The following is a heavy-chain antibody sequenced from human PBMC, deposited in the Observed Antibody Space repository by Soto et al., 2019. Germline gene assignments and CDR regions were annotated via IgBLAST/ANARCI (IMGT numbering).Heavy chain of an antibody. CDR2: ISGSNGYA. D-gene: IGHD3-3*01. Sequence: PGGSLRLSCAASGFTFSTYAMSWVRQAPGQGLEWVSVISGSNGYADYADSVKGRFTISRDNSRNTLFLQMNSLRVEDTAVYYCAKTFWIYGVVGTWFDPWGRGTLVTVSS. CDR3: AKTFWIYGVVGTWFDP. J-gene: IGHJ5*02. V-gene: IGHV3-23*01. CDR1: GFTFSTYA.